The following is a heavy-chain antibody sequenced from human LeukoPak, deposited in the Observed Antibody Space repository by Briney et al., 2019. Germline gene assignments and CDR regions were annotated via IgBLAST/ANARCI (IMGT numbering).Heavy chain of an antibody. Sequence: SETLSLTCTVSGVSIFSSYWNWVRQPPGKGLEWIGYVHYSGSTNYNPSLKTRVTISVDTSKSQFSLKLSSATAADTAVYYCATGRSIRYFDYWGQGTLLTVSS. D-gene: IGHD3-9*01. CDR3: ATGRSIRYFDY. CDR1: GVSIFSSY. CDR2: VHYSGST. J-gene: IGHJ4*02. V-gene: IGHV4-59*08.